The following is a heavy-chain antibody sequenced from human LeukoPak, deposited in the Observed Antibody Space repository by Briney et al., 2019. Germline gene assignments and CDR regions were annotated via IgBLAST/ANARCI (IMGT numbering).Heavy chain of an antibody. V-gene: IGHV4-59*12. CDR1: GGSISSYY. CDR2: IYYSGST. D-gene: IGHD1-1*01. CDR3: ARIGTFHY. J-gene: IGHJ4*02. Sequence: SETLSLTCTVSGGSISSYYWSWIRQPPGKGLEWIGYIYYSGSTNYSPSLKSRVTISVDTSKNQFSLKLSSVTAADTAVYYCARIGTFHYWGQGTLVTVSS.